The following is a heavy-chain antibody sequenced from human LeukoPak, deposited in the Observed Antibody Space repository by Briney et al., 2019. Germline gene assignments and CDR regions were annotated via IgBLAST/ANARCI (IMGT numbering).Heavy chain of an antibody. CDR2: MGPRHGYT. CDR3: ARGWISGAISEHYFEN. J-gene: IGHJ4*02. D-gene: IGHD4-23*01. V-gene: IGHV1-8*01. CDR1: GYTFTSYD. Sequence: ASVKVSRKASGYTFTSYDINWVRQAAGQGLEWMGWMGPRHGYTGYAQNFQGRITMTRDTSISTAYMELSSLTSDDTAVYYCARGWISGAISEHYFENWGQGTLVTVSS.